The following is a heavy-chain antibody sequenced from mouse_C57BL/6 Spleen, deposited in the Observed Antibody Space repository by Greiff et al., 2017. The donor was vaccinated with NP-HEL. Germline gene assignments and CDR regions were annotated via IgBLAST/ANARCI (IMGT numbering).Heavy chain of an antibody. D-gene: IGHD1-1*01. CDR3: AITTVGKALDY. Sequence: EVQLQQSGPELVKPGASVKMSCKASGYTFTDYNMHWVKQSHGKSLEWIGYINPNNGGTSSNQKFKGKATLTVNKSSSTAYMELRSLTSEDSAVYYCAITTVGKALDYWGQGTTLTVSS. J-gene: IGHJ2*01. CDR2: INPNNGGT. CDR1: GYTFTDYN. V-gene: IGHV1-22*01.